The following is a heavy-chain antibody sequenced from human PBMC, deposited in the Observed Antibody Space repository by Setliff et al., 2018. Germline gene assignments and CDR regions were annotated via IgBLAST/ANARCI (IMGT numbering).Heavy chain of an antibody. D-gene: IGHD2-2*01. CDR3: TRDTNIVVVPPHRTAFDI. Sequence: GASVKVSCKASGYTFSTYGIAWVRQAPGQGLEWMGWISPCNGYIIYAHKFQGRVTMTTDTSTGTADMELRNLRSDDTAVYYCTRDTNIVVVPPHRTAFDIWGQGTMVTVSS. CDR2: ISPCNGYI. CDR1: GYTFSTYG. J-gene: IGHJ3*02. V-gene: IGHV1-18*01.